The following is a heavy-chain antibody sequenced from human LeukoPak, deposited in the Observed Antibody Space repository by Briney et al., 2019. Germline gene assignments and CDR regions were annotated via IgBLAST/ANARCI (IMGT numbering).Heavy chain of an antibody. Sequence: PGGSLRLSCAASGFTFSSHSMNWVRQTPGKGLEWVSYISRSSTTIYYADSVKGRFTISRHNAKNSLYLQMNSLRAEDTAVYYCARVPAGVIGMKDAFDIWGQGTMVTVSS. V-gene: IGHV3-48*04. CDR2: ISRSSTTI. D-gene: IGHD3-16*02. CDR1: GFTFSSHS. CDR3: ARVPAGVIGMKDAFDI. J-gene: IGHJ3*02.